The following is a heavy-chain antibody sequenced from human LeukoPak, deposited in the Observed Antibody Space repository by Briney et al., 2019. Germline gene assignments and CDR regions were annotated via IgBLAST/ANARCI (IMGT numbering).Heavy chain of an antibody. D-gene: IGHD3-10*01. CDR1: GFTFTTYW. CDR3: ARDHRSGSYYWFDP. V-gene: IGHV3-74*01. CDR2: IKYDGSTS. Sequence: GGSLRLSCEASGFTFTTYWIHWVRHGPGKGLVWVSRIKYDGSTSNYADSVKGRFTISRDNAKNSLYLQMNSLRAEDTAVYYCARDHRSGSYYWFDPWGQGTLVTVSS. J-gene: IGHJ5*02.